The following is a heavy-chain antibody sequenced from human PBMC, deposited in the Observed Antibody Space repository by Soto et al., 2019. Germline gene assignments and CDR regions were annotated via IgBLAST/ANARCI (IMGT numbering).Heavy chain of an antibody. J-gene: IGHJ4*02. CDR3: TTDGSIGAYSGYDPTVFDY. CDR2: IRSKAYGGTT. Sequence: GGSLRLSCTASGFTFGDYAMSWFRQAPGKGLEWVGFIRSKAYGGTTEYAASVKGRFTISRDDSKSIAYLQMNSLKTEDTAVYYCTTDGSIGAYSGYDPTVFDYWGQGTLVTVSS. CDR1: GFTFGDYA. D-gene: IGHD5-12*01. V-gene: IGHV3-49*03.